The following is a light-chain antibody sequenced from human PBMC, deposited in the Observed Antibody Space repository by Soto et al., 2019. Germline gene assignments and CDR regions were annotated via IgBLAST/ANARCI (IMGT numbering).Light chain of an antibody. CDR1: TSDVGGYNL. V-gene: IGLV2-23*01. J-gene: IGLJ1*01. CDR3: CSYASSSSYV. Sequence: QSALTQPASVSGSPGQSITISCSGTTSDVGGYNLVSWYQQHTAKAPKLLIYEGTQRPSGVSSRFSGSKSGNTASLTISGLQAEGEADYYCCSYASSSSYVFGTGTKSPS. CDR2: EGT.